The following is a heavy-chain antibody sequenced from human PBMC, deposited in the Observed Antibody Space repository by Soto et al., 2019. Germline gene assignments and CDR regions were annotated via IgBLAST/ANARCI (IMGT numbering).Heavy chain of an antibody. J-gene: IGHJ4*02. CDR3: ARDLPIVGTTTWDY. Sequence: QVQLVQSGAEVKKSGASVMVSCKASGYTFTGYYIHWVRHTPGQGLEWMGWINPNNGGTNYVQKFQGRVTMTGETSISTADIELRRLTSDDTAVYYCARDLPIVGTTTWDYWGQGTLVTVSS. CDR2: INPNNGGT. V-gene: IGHV1-2*02. D-gene: IGHD1-26*01. CDR1: GYTFTGYY.